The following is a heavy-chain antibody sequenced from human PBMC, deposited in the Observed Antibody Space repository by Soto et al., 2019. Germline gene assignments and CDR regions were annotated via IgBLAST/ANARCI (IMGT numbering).Heavy chain of an antibody. J-gene: IGHJ5*02. Sequence: PSETLCLTCAFYGGSFSVYYWNWIRQPPGKGLEWIGEIDHSGYTNYNPSLKSRVTISVDTSKNQFSLRLTSVTAADTAVYYCARVRDWFDPWGQGTMVTVSS. V-gene: IGHV4-34*01. CDR2: IDHSGYT. CDR3: ARVRDWFDP. CDR1: GGSFSVYY.